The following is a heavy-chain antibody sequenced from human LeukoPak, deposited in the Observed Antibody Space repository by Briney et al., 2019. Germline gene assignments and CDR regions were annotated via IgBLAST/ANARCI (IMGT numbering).Heavy chain of an antibody. V-gene: IGHV3-23*01. J-gene: IGHJ4*02. CDR1: GFTFSSYA. CDR3: AKGTTVVMYYFDY. D-gene: IGHD4-23*01. Sequence: GGSLRLSCAASGFTFSSYAMSWVRQAPGKGLVWVSAISGSGGSAYYADSMKGRFTISRDNSKNTLYLQMNSLRAEDTAVYYCAKGTTVVMYYFDYWGQGTLVTVSS. CDR2: ISGSGGSA.